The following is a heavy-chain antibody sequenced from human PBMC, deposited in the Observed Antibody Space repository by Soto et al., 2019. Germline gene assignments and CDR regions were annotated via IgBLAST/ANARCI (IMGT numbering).Heavy chain of an antibody. J-gene: IGHJ4*02. CDR1: GFTFDDYA. D-gene: IGHD4-4*01. CDR3: AKDGTTVTTTDYFDY. CDR2: ISWNSGSI. Sequence: EVQLVESGGGLVQPGRSLRLSCAASGFTFDDYAMHWVRQAPGKGLEWVSGISWNSGSIGYADSVKGQFTISRDNAKNSLYLQMNSLRAEDTALYYCAKDGTTVTTTDYFDYWGQGTLVTVSS. V-gene: IGHV3-9*01.